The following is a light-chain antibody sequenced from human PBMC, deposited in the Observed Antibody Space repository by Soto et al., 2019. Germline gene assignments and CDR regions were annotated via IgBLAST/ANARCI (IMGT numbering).Light chain of an antibody. CDR3: SSYTSSSTLYV. Sequence: QPALTKAASVTGSPGQSITISCTGTSSDVGGYNYVSWYQQHPGKAPKLMIYDVSNRPPGVSNRFSGSKSGNTASLTISGLQAEDEADYYCSSYTSSSTLYVFGTGTRSPS. V-gene: IGLV2-14*01. J-gene: IGLJ1*01. CDR2: DVS. CDR1: SSDVGGYNY.